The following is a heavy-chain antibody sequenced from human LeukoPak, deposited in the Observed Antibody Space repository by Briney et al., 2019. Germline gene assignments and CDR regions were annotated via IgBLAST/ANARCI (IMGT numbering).Heavy chain of an antibody. CDR1: GGSFSGYY. J-gene: IGHJ4*02. CDR3: ARAGVPAAMVGVFYFDY. Sequence: SETLSLTCAVYGGSFSGYYWSWIRQHPGKGLEWIGYIYYSGSTYYNPSLKSRVTISVDTSKNQFSLKLSSVTAADTAVYYCARAGVPAAMVGVFYFDYWGQGTLVTVSS. D-gene: IGHD2-2*01. CDR2: IYYSGST. V-gene: IGHV4-31*11.